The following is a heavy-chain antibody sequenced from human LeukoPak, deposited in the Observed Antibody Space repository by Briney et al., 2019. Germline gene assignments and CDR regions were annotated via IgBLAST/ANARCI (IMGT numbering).Heavy chain of an antibody. CDR2: IKQDGSET. CDR3: ARGGQAGTGDL. CDR1: GFTFRSYW. Sequence: PGRSLRLSCAASGFTFRSYWMTWVRQSPGKGLEWVANIKQDGSETYHVDSVKGRFTISRDNAKDSLYLEMNSLRAEDTAVYYCARGGQAGTGDLWGQGTLVTVSS. D-gene: IGHD3-10*01. J-gene: IGHJ5*02. V-gene: IGHV3-7*01.